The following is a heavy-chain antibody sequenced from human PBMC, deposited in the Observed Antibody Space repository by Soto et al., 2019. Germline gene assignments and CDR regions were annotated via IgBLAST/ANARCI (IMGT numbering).Heavy chain of an antibody. CDR1: GGSISSSSYY. CDR2: IYYSGST. D-gene: IGHD5-12*01. CDR3: ARLRQRWLQFYYFDY. J-gene: IGHJ4*02. Sequence: PSETLSLTCTVSGGSISSSSYYWGWIRQPPGKGLEWIGSIYYSGSTYYNPSLKSRVTISVDTSKNQFSLKLSSVTAADTAVYYCARLRQRWLQFYYFDYWGQGTLVTVSS. V-gene: IGHV4-39*01.